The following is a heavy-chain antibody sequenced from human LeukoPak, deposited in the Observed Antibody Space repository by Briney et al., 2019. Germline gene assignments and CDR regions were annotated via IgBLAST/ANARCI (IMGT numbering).Heavy chain of an antibody. Sequence: GASVKVSCKASGGTFSSHTISWVRQAPGQGLEWMGRIIPIFGIANYAQKFQGRVTITADKSTSTAYMELSSLRSEDTAVYYCARDSRYCSSTSCTRDDYWGQGTLVTVSS. CDR2: IIPIFGIA. CDR1: GGTFSSHT. CDR3: ARDSRYCSSTSCTRDDY. V-gene: IGHV1-69*04. D-gene: IGHD2-2*01. J-gene: IGHJ4*02.